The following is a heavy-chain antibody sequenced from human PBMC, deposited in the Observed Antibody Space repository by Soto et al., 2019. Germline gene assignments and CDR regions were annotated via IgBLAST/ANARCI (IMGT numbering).Heavy chain of an antibody. CDR2: TSYDGSDK. V-gene: IGHV3-30*19. CDR3: ARWGRTGGWGV. CDR1: GFTFRSYV. Sequence: QVQLVESGGGVVQPGTSLRVSCVGSGFTFRSYVIHWVRQAPGKGLEWVALTSYDGSDKYYGDAVRGRFTISRDNSRNTVDLQMDSLRIEETAIYYCARWGRTGGWGVWGQGNLVSVSS. J-gene: IGHJ1*01. D-gene: IGHD3-16*01.